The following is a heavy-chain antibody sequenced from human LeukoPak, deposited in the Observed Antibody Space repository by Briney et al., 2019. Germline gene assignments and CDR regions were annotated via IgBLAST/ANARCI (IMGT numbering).Heavy chain of an antibody. D-gene: IGHD3-10*01. CDR1: GGSISSSSYY. J-gene: IGHJ4*02. V-gene: IGHV4-39*07. CDR2: IYYSGST. CDR3: ARARRDYYGSGSIDY. Sequence: SETLSLTCTVSGGSISSSSYYWGWIRQPPGKGLEWIGSIYYSGSTYYNPSLKSRVTISVDTSKNQFSLKLSSVTAADTAVYYCARARRDYYGSGSIDYWGQGTLVTVSS.